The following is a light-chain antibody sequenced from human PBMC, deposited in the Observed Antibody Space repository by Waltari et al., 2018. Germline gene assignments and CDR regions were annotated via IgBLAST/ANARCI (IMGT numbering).Light chain of an antibody. Sequence: AVQLTQSPSSLSASVGDRVTITCRASQAISSALAWYQQKPGKAPNLLIYDASKLESGVPSRFSGSGSGTQFTLTISSLQPADFATYYCQQLHSYPVTFGGGTKVEIK. CDR2: DAS. CDR3: QQLHSYPVT. J-gene: IGKJ4*01. V-gene: IGKV1-13*02. CDR1: QAISSA.